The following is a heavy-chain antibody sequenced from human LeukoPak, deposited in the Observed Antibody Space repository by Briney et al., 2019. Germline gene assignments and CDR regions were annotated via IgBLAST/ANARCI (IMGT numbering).Heavy chain of an antibody. J-gene: IGHJ3*02. Sequence: SETLSLTCAVYGGSFSGYYWSWIRQPPGKGLEWIGEINHSGSTNYNPSLKSRVTISVDTSKNQLSLRLTSVTAADTAVYYCVRERDALDIWGQGTMVTVSS. V-gene: IGHV4-34*01. CDR3: VRERDALDI. D-gene: IGHD1-1*01. CDR2: INHSGST. CDR1: GGSFSGYY.